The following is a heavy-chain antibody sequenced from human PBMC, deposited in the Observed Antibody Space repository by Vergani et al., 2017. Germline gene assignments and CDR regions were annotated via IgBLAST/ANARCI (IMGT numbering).Heavy chain of an antibody. Sequence: QVQLVESGGGVVQPGRSLRLSCAASGFTFSSYGMHWVRQAPGKGLEWVAVIWYDGSNKYYADSVKGRFTISRDNSKNTLYLQMNSLRAEDTAVYYCAGDSRPSIPNNWFDPWGQGTLVTVSS. CDR3: AGDSRPSIPNNWFDP. J-gene: IGHJ5*02. D-gene: IGHD2/OR15-2a*01. V-gene: IGHV3-33*01. CDR1: GFTFSSYG. CDR2: IWYDGSNK.